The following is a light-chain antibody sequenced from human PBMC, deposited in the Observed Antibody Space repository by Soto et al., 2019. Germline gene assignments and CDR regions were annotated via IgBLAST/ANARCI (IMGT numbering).Light chain of an antibody. CDR3: QQRSNWPPL. CDR1: QNIDSD. J-gene: IGKJ5*01. V-gene: IGKV3-11*01. CDR2: DAS. Sequence: EIVLTQSPATLCLSPGERATLSCRASQNIDSDLAWYQQRPGQPPRLLIYDASNRAPGIPARFGGSGSGTDFTLTISRLEPEDFAVYYCQQRSNWPPLFGQGTRLEIK.